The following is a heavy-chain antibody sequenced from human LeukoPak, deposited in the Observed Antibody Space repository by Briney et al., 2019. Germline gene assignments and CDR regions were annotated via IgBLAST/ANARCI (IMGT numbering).Heavy chain of an antibody. V-gene: IGHV4-4*07. Sequence: SETLSLTCTVSGGSISSYYWSWIRQPAGKGLEWIGRICTSGSTNYNPSLKSRVTMSVDTSKNQFSLKLSSVTAADTAVYYCASYSGYSGYDPSDYWGQGTLVTVSS. CDR1: GGSISSYY. D-gene: IGHD5-12*01. CDR3: ASYSGYSGYDPSDY. CDR2: ICTSGST. J-gene: IGHJ4*02.